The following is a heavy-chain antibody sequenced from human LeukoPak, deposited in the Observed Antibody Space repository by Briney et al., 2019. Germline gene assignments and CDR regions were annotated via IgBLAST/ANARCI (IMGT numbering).Heavy chain of an antibody. J-gene: IGHJ5*02. CDR1: GGSISSSGYY. V-gene: IGHV4-39*01. CDR2: IYYSGST. Sequence: KPSETLSLTCTVSGGSISSSGYYWGWIRQPPGKGLEWIASIYYSGSTYYNPSLKSRVTISVDTSKNQLSLKLSSLTAADTAVYYCARHEYSGSYYGLXXFDPWGQGTLVTVSS. D-gene: IGHD1-26*01. CDR3: ARHEYSGSYYGLXXFDP.